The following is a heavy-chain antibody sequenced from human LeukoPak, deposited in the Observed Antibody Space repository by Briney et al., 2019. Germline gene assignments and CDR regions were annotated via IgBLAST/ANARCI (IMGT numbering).Heavy chain of an antibody. V-gene: IGHV3-23*01. D-gene: IGHD6-13*01. Sequence: PGGSLRLSCAASGFAFTSYSMNWVRQAPGKGLEWVSVITGSGDNTYYADSVKGRFTISKDNSKNTVYLQMSSLRVDDTAVYYCAKAASSSWPSYYYGMDVWGQGTTVTVSS. J-gene: IGHJ6*02. CDR1: GFAFTSYS. CDR3: AKAASSSWPSYYYGMDV. CDR2: ITGSGDNT.